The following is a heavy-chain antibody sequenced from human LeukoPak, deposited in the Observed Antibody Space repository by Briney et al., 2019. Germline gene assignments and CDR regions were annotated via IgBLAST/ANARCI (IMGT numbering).Heavy chain of an antibody. D-gene: IGHD6-13*01. J-gene: IGHJ4*02. CDR1: GFTFSSYA. CDR3: AKALHSSSWYVPSFDY. Sequence: GGSLRLSCAASGFTFSSYAMSWVRQAPGKGLEWVSAISGSGGSTYCADSVKGRFTISRDNSKNTLYLQMNSLRAEDTAVYYCAKALHSSSWYVPSFDYWGQGTLVTVSS. V-gene: IGHV3-23*01. CDR2: ISGSGGST.